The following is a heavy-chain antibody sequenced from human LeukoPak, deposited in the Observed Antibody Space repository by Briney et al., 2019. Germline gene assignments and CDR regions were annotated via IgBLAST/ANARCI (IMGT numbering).Heavy chain of an antibody. J-gene: IGHJ4*02. CDR3: ARENARYYYDSSGYCGPFDY. D-gene: IGHD3-22*01. CDR1: GYTFTSYG. CDR2: ISAYNGNT. V-gene: IGHV1-18*01. Sequence: ASVKVSCKASGYTFTSYGISWVRQAPGQGLEWMGWISAYNGNTNYAQKLQGRVTMTTDTSTSTAYMELRSLRSDDTAVYYCARENARYYYDSSGYCGPFDYWGQGTLVTVFS.